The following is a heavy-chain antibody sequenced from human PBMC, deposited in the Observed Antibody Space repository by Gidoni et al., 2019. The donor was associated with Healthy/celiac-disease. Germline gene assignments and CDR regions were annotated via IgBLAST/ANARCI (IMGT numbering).Heavy chain of an antibody. Sequence: EVQLLDSGGGLVQPGGSLRLAFPPSGSTFSTYAWSCVRNATGTGLVSDRRFWRRGKGLEWVAGISGSSTNTYYADSVKGRFTISRDNSKNTLYLLMNSLRAEDTAVYYCAKDVALSYDFWSGYSLPDYYYGMDVWGQGTTVTVSS. J-gene: IGHJ6*02. CDR3: AKDVALSYDFWSGYSLPDYYYGMDV. D-gene: IGHD3-3*01. CDR1: GSTFSTYA. CDR2: ISGSSTNT. V-gene: IGHV3-23*01.